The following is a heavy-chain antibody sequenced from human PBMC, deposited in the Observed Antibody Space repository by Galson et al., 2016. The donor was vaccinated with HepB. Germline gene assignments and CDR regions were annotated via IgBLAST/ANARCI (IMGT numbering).Heavy chain of an antibody. V-gene: IGHV3-23*01. Sequence: SLRLSCAASGFTFNGYGMTWVRQAPGKGLEVVSSISRSGDSTDYADSVKGRFTISRDNSKNTLSLQMNSLTADDTAIYYCVQGSTAPAVWGKGTTVTVSS. J-gene: IGHJ6*04. CDR1: GFTFNGYG. CDR3: VQGSTAPAV. CDR2: ISRSGDST. D-gene: IGHD1-26*01.